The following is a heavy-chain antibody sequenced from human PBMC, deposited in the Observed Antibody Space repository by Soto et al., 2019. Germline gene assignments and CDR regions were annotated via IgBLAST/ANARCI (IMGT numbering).Heavy chain of an antibody. Sequence: QVQLQESGPGLVKPSETLSLTCTVSGDSSGSYKWSWIRQPPGTGLQWIGYIDSSGITSYNPSLRSRVTISRDTSTKQFSLSLTYVTAADTAVYYCVRQGIGERHGRVDVWGRGTTVTVSS. J-gene: IGHJ6*02. V-gene: IGHV4-59*08. CDR1: GDSSGSYK. CDR2: IDSSGIT. D-gene: IGHD1-1*01. CDR3: VRQGIGERHGRVDV.